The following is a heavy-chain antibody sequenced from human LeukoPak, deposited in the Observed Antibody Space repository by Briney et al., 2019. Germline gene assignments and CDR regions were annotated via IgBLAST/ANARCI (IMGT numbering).Heavy chain of an antibody. J-gene: IGHJ4*02. CDR2: IYYSGST. Sequence: PSETLSLTCTVSGDSISSDAFYWSWVRQHPGKGLEWTGYIYYSGSTSYNPSLKSRPTISVDTSKNQFSLKLRSVTAADTAVYYCARGVSVYYDSSGYYYFDYWGQGTLVTVSS. D-gene: IGHD3-22*01. CDR1: GDSISSDAFY. V-gene: IGHV4-31*03. CDR3: ARGVSVYYDSSGYYYFDY.